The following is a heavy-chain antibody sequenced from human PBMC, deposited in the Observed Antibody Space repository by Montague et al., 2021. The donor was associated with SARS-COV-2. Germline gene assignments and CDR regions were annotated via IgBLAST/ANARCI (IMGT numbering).Heavy chain of an antibody. CDR1: GGSISSGGYY. V-gene: IGHV4-31*03. D-gene: IGHD3-22*01. CDR2: IYYSGST. Sequence: TLSLTCTVSGGSISSGGYYWSWIRRHPGKGLEWIGYIYYSGSTYYNPSLKSRVTISVDTSKNQFSLKLSPVTAADTAVYYCARVQGITMIVVVIGAFDIWGQGTMVTVSS. CDR3: ARVQGITMIVVVIGAFDI. J-gene: IGHJ3*02.